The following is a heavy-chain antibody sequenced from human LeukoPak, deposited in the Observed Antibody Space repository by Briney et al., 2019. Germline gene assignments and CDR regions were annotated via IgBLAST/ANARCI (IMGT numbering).Heavy chain of an antibody. D-gene: IGHD3-22*01. CDR1: GYTFTSYY. CDR3: ARDWALSNYYDSSGLVSD. V-gene: IGHV1-46*01. CDR2: INPSGGST. J-gene: IGHJ4*02. Sequence: ASVKVSCKASGYTFTSYYMHWVRQAPGQGLEWMGIINPSGGSTSYAQKFQGRVTMTRDMSTSTVYMELSSLRSEDTAVYYCARDWALSNYYDSSGLVSDWGQGTLVTVSS.